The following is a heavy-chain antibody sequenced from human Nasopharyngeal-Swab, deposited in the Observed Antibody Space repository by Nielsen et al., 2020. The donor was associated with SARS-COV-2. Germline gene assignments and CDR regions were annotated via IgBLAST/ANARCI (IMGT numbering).Heavy chain of an antibody. CDR2: ISYDGSNK. Sequence: GESLKISCAASGFTFSSYGMHWVRQAPGKGLEWVAVISYDGSNKYYADSVKGRFTISRDNPKNTLYLQMNSLRAEDTAVYYCAKDGNTRGFDYWGQGTLVTVSS. V-gene: IGHV3-30*18. D-gene: IGHD1-26*01. J-gene: IGHJ4*02. CDR3: AKDGNTRGFDY. CDR1: GFTFSSYG.